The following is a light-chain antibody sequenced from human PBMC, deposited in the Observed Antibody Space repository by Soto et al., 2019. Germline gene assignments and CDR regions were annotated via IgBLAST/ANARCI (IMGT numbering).Light chain of an antibody. Sequence: ELVLTQSPVALSLSSGERATLSCRASQSVSSTLLTWYQQKPGQAPRLLIYGVSSRATGIPDRFSGSGSGTDFTLTISRLQPEDFAVYYCQQYASSPLTFGGGTKVELK. CDR1: QSVSSTL. V-gene: IGKV3-20*01. CDR2: GVS. CDR3: QQYASSPLT. J-gene: IGKJ4*01.